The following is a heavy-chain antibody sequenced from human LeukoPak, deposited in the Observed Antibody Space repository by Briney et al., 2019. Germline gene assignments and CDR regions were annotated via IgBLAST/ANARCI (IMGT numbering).Heavy chain of an antibody. V-gene: IGHV1-8*03. D-gene: IGHD6-6*01. CDR1: GYSFTNYD. J-gene: IGHJ4*02. Sequence: GASVKISCKASGYSFTNYDINWVRQATGQGLEWMGWMNPNSGNTGYAQKFQGRVTFTRNTSITTAYMELSSLRSEDTAVYYCASGPSDLGSSSQFWGQGTLVTVSS. CDR2: MNPNSGNT. CDR3: ASGPSDLGSSSQF.